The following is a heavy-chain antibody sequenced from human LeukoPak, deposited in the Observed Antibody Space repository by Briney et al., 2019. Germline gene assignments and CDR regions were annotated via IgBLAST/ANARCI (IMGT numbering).Heavy chain of an antibody. CDR1: GGSISSYY. CDR3: ARENGGYSPT. D-gene: IGHD5-18*01. J-gene: IGHJ5*02. Sequence: SETLSLTCTVSGGSISSYYWSWLRQPAGKRLEWIGRIYTTGSTNYNPSLRSRVTMSVDTSKNQFSLKLTSVTAADTAVYYCARENGGYSPTCGQGTLVTVSS. CDR2: IYTTGST. V-gene: IGHV4-4*07.